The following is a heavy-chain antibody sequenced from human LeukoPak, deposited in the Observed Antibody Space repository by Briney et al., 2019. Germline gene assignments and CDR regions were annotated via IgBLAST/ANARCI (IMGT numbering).Heavy chain of an antibody. CDR3: ASVRGDYTAGYYYYFLNV. CDR1: GVSISSGKDY. J-gene: IGHJ6*03. CDR2: ICTSARY. D-gene: IGHD3-3*01. V-gene: IGHV4-61*02. Sequence: PAEPLSLTCTVSGVSISSGKDYWSWIPQPAGEGLEWIVRICTSARYYYNPSLKSRITRTVDTSNNQYFLMLGSVTAAAAAVYYGASVRGDYTAGYYYYFLNVWGKGTTVAVSS.